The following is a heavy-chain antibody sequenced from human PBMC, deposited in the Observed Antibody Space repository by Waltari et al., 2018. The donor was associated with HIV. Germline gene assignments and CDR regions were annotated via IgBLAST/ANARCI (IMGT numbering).Heavy chain of an antibody. Sequence: EVQLVESGGGLVQPGGSLRLSCAASGFTFRSYWMHWVRQAPGKGLLWVAWISSDGSTTNYADSVKGRLIISRDNAKNTLYLQMNGLRADDTAVYYCARENTMTYYDALDIWGQGTMVTVSS. CDR3: ARENTMTYYDALDI. CDR2: ISSDGSTT. D-gene: IGHD4-17*01. CDR1: GFTFRSYW. V-gene: IGHV3-74*01. J-gene: IGHJ3*02.